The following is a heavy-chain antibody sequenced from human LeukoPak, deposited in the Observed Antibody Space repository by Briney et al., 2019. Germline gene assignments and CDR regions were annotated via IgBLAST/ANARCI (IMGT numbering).Heavy chain of an antibody. Sequence: PGGSLRLSCAASGFTFSNYWMNWVRQAPGKGLEWVANIKQDGSEEFYVDSVKGRFTISRDNAKNSLYLQMNSLRAEDTAVYYCAIGVIADYWGQGTLVTVSS. V-gene: IGHV3-7*01. CDR3: AIGVIADY. CDR1: GFTFSNYW. D-gene: IGHD3-16*02. CDR2: IKQDGSEE. J-gene: IGHJ4*02.